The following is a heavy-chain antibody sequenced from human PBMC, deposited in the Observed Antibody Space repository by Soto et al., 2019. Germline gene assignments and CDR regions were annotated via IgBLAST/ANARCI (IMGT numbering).Heavy chain of an antibody. D-gene: IGHD6-25*01. J-gene: IGHJ5*02. CDR1: GYSFTDSH. Sequence: QVQLVQSGAEVKKPGASVKVSCKTSGYSFTDSHLLWVRQAPGQGLEWMGWIAPSSGGTKFARKFQGRLTMTRDTSISTAYMELSSLGSDDTAVYFCATDLGSGRIPWGQGTLVTVSS. CDR3: ATDLGSGRIP. V-gene: IGHV1-2*02. CDR2: IAPSSGGT.